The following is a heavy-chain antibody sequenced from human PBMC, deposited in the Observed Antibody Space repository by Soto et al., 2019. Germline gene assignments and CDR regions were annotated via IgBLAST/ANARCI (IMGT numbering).Heavy chain of an antibody. V-gene: IGHV3-23*01. CDR2: ISGSGGST. D-gene: IGHD1-26*01. J-gene: IGHJ3*02. CDR3: AKEGHSGSYLNDAFDI. CDR1: GFTFSSYA. Sequence: GGSLRLSCAASGFTFSSYAMSWVRQAPGKGLEWVSAISGSGGSTYYADSVKGRFTISRDNSKNTLYLQMNSLRAEDTAVYYCAKEGHSGSYLNDAFDIWGQGTMVTVS.